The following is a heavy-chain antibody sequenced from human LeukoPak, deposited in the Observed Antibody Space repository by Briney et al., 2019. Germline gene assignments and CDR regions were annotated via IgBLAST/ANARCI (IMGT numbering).Heavy chain of an antibody. J-gene: IGHJ4*02. D-gene: IGHD3-3*01. CDR2: ISASGGST. V-gene: IGHV3-23*01. CDR3: AKMGAVAYYDFWSGYSDY. CDR1: GFTFTNYA. Sequence: GGSLRLSCAATGFTFTNYAMTWVRQAPGKGLEWVSLISASGGSTYYADSVKGRFTISRDNSKSTLYVQMNSLRAEDTAVYYCAKMGAVAYYDFWSGYSDYWGQGTLVTVSS.